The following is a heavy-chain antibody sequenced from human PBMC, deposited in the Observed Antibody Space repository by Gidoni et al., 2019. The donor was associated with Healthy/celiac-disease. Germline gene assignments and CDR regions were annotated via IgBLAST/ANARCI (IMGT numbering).Heavy chain of an antibody. J-gene: IGHJ4*02. Sequence: QVQLVESGGGVVQPGRSLRLSCAASGFTFSSYAMHWVRQAPGKGLEWVASISYDGSNKYYADSVKGRFTISRDNSKNTLYLQMNSLRAEDTAVYYCATLLRYFDWFDHYFDYWGQGTLVTVSS. CDR3: ATLLRYFDWFDHYFDY. D-gene: IGHD3-9*01. CDR2: ISYDGSNK. V-gene: IGHV3-30-3*01. CDR1: GFTFSSYA.